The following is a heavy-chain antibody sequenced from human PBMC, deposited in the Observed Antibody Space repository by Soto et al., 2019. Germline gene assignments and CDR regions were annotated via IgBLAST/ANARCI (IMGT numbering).Heavy chain of an antibody. CDR3: ARDLGYTSYYYGMDV. Sequence: GASVKVSCQASGYTFTSYAMHWVRQAPGQRLEWMGWINAGNGNTKYSQKFQGRVTITRDTSASTAYMELSSLRSEDTAVYYCARDLGYTSYYYGMDVWGQGTTVTVSS. CDR1: GYTFTSYA. CDR2: INAGNGNT. V-gene: IGHV1-3*01. D-gene: IGHD2-15*01. J-gene: IGHJ6*02.